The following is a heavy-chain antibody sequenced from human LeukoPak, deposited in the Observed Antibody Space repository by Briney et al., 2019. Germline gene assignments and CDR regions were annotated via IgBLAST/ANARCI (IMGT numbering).Heavy chain of an antibody. J-gene: IGHJ4*02. Sequence: GRSLRLSCVASGFTFDDYAMHWVRQAPGKGLEWVSGISWNSGSIGYADSVKGRFTISRDNAKNSLYLQMNSLRAEDTALYYCAKTHCSSTSCPIDYWGQGTLVTVSS. CDR2: ISWNSGSI. CDR3: AKTHCSSTSCPIDY. D-gene: IGHD2-2*01. V-gene: IGHV3-9*01. CDR1: GFTFDDYA.